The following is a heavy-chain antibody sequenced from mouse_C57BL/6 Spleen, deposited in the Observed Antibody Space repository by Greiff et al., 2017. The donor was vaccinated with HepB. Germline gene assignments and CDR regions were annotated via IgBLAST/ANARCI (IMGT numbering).Heavy chain of an antibody. D-gene: IGHD1-1*01. V-gene: IGHV14-4*01. J-gene: IGHJ4*01. CDR3: TLYGSSLYAMDY. Sequence: VQLKQSGAELVRPGASVKLSCTASGFNIKDDYMHWVKQRPEQGLEWIGWIDPENGDTEYASKFQGKATITADTSSNTAYLPLSSLTSEDTAVYYCTLYGSSLYAMDYWGQGTSVTVSS. CDR2: IDPENGDT. CDR1: GFNIKDDY.